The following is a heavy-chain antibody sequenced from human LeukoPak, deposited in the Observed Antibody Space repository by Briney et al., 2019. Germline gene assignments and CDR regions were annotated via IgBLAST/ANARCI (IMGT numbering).Heavy chain of an antibody. CDR3: ARAGRRLLFLDS. D-gene: IGHD6-6*01. CDR2: ISGSGSTI. CDR1: ELTIRYHY. V-gene: IGHV3-11*04. J-gene: IGHJ4*02. Sequence: GGSLRFSCAYSELTIRYHYVSLIRQAPGKGLEWVSYISGSGSTIYYGDSVKGRFTISRDDAKKSVYLQMNSLRVEDTAVYYCARAGRRLLFLDSWGLGTLVTVSS.